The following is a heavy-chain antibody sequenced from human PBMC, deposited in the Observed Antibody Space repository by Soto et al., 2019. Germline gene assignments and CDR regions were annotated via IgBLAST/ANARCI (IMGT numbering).Heavy chain of an antibody. CDR1: GGTISNYY. D-gene: IGHD5-18*01. CDR3: ARHRYSYGVYYFDY. Sequence: TSETLSLTCTVSGGTISNYYWSWIRQPPGKGLEWIGYIYYSGGTNYNPSLKSRVTISVDTSKNQFSLKLSSVTAADTAVYYCARHRYSYGVYYFDYWGQGTLVTVSS. V-gene: IGHV4-59*08. J-gene: IGHJ4*02. CDR2: IYYSGGT.